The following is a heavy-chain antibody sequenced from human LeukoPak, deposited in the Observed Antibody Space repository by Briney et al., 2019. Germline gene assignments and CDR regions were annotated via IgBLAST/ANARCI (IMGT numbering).Heavy chain of an antibody. V-gene: IGHV1-8*01. J-gene: IGHJ6*03. D-gene: IGHD6-13*01. CDR3: ARGLGGQLVRYYYYMDV. CDR2: INPNSGGT. CDR1: GYTFTSHD. Sequence: EASVKASCKASGYTFTSHDIDWVRQATGQGLEWMGWINPNSGGTNYAQKFQGRVTMTRNTSISTAYMELSSLRSEDTAVYYCARGLGGQLVRYYYYMDVWGKGTTVTISS.